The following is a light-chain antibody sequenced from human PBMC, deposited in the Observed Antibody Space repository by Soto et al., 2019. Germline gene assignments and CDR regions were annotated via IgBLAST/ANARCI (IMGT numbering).Light chain of an antibody. V-gene: IGKV1-39*01. Sequence: IQMTQSPSSLSASVGDRVIITCRASQSISSYLNWYQQKPGKAPKLLIYAASSLQSGVPSRFSGSGSGTDFTLTISSLQPEDFATYYCQQNDSTPQTFGQGTKVDI. J-gene: IGKJ1*01. CDR2: AAS. CDR1: QSISSY. CDR3: QQNDSTPQT.